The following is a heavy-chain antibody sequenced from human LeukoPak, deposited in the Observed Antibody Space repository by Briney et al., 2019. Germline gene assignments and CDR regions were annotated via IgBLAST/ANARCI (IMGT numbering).Heavy chain of an antibody. J-gene: IGHJ4*02. Sequence: QAGRSLRLSCAASGFTFDDYAMHWVRQAPGKGLEWVSGISWNSGSIGYADSVKGRFTISRDNAKNSLYLQMNSLRAEDTAVYYCARVPNYVWGSYRYTVAFDYWGQGTLVTVSS. CDR2: ISWNSGSI. D-gene: IGHD3-16*02. CDR3: ARVPNYVWGSYRYTVAFDY. CDR1: GFTFDDYA. V-gene: IGHV3-9*01.